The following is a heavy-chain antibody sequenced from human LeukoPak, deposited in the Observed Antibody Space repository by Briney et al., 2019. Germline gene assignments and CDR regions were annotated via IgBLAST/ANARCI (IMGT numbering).Heavy chain of an antibody. CDR2: ISAYNGNT. V-gene: IGHV1-18*01. D-gene: IGHD2-2*02. CDR1: GYTFTSYG. J-gene: IGHJ6*03. Sequence: ASVKVSCKASGYTFTSYGISWVRQAPGQGLEWMGWISAYNGNTNYAQKLQGRVTMTTDTSTSTAYMELRSLRSDDTAVYYCARVVPAAIPLVYMDVWGKGTTVTVSS. CDR3: ARVVPAAIPLVYMDV.